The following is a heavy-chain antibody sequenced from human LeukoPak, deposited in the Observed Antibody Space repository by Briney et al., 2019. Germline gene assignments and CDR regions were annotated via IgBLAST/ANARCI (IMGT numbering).Heavy chain of an antibody. D-gene: IGHD2-2*01. CDR3: ARSPPAPKEFDY. V-gene: IGHV4-4*09. J-gene: IGHJ4*02. CDR1: GGSISGYY. CDR2: IYAGGTS. Sequence: PSETLPLTCTVAGGSISGYYWSWIRQPPGKGLEWIGYIYAGGTSNYIPSLKSRVTMSIDTSKNQFSLKLTSVTAADTAVYYCARSPPAPKEFDYWGQGTLVTVSS.